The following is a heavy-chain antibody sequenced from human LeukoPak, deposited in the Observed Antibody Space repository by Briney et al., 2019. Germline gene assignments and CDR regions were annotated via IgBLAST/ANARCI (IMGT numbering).Heavy chain of an antibody. D-gene: IGHD2-21*02. Sequence: SETLSLTCAVYGGSFSGYYWSWIRQPPGRGLEWIGEINHSGSTNYNPSLKSRVTISVDTSKNQFSLKLSSVTAADTAVYYCASSDLVTTAYYYYGMDVWGQGTTVTVSS. CDR2: INHSGST. CDR3: ASSDLVTTAYYYYGMDV. V-gene: IGHV4-34*01. CDR1: GGSFSGYY. J-gene: IGHJ6*02.